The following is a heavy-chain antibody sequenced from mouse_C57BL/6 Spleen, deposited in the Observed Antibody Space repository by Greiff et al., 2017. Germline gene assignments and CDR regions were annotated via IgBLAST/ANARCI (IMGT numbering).Heavy chain of an antibody. V-gene: IGHV5-12*01. CDR2: ISNGGGST. D-gene: IGHD1-1*01. CDR1: GFTFSDYY. CDR3: ASEIYYYGSSSHV. J-gene: IGHJ1*03. Sequence: EVQVVASGGGLVQPGGSLKLSCAASGFTFSDYYMYWVRQTPEKRLEWVAYISNGGGSTYYPDTVKGRFTISRDNAKNTLDLQMSRLKSEDTAMYYCASEIYYYGSSSHVWGTGTTVTVSS.